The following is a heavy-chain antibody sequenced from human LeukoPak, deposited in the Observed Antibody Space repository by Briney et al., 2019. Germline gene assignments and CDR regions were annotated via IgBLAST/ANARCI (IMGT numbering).Heavy chain of an antibody. CDR3: AREGGSGYSVDY. V-gene: IGHV3-21*01. CDR1: GFTFTNAW. D-gene: IGHD3-22*01. J-gene: IGHJ4*02. CDR2: ISSSSNYI. Sequence: GGSLRLSCAASGFTFTNAWMSCVRQAPGQGLEWVSSISSSSNYIYYADSVKGRFTISRDIAKNSLYLQMNSLRAEDTAVYYCAREGGSGYSVDYWGLGTLVTVPS.